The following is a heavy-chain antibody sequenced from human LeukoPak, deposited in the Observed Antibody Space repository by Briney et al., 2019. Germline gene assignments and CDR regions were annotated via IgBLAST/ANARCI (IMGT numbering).Heavy chain of an antibody. CDR2: IIPIFGTA. CDR3: ARGGVGATRTDYMDV. J-gene: IGHJ6*03. Sequence: ASVKVSCKASGGTFSSYAISWVRQAPGQGLEWMGGIIPIFGTANYAQKFQGRVTITTDESTSTAYMELSSLRSEDTAVYYCARGGVGATRTDYMDVWGKGTTVTVSS. V-gene: IGHV1-69*05. D-gene: IGHD1-26*01. CDR1: GGTFSSYA.